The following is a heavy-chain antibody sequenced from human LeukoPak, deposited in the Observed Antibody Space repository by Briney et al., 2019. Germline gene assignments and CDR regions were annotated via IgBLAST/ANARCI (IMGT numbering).Heavy chain of an antibody. V-gene: IGHV1-2*02. CDR2: INPNSGGT. Sequence: ASVKVSCKASGYTFTGYFLHWVRQAPGQGLEWMGWINPNSGGTTFAQKFQGRVTMTRDTSISTAYMELSRLRSDDTAVYYCARVFNYYDTGGYYTWGQGTLVTVSS. CDR3: ARVFNYYDTGGYYT. D-gene: IGHD3-22*01. CDR1: GYTFTGYF. J-gene: IGHJ5*02.